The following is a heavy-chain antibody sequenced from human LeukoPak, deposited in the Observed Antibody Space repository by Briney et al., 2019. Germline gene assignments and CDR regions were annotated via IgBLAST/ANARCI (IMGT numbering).Heavy chain of an antibody. CDR3: ARGTKRGYSKGSSYYYYYMDV. D-gene: IGHD5-18*01. J-gene: IGHJ6*03. CDR1: GGSFSGYY. Sequence: SQTLSLTCAVYGGSFSGYYWSWIRQPPGKGLEWIGEINHSGSTNYNPSLKSRVTISVDTSKNQFSLKLSSVTAADTAVYYCARGTKRGYSKGSSYYYYYMDVGGKGTTVTVSS. CDR2: INHSGST. V-gene: IGHV4-34*01.